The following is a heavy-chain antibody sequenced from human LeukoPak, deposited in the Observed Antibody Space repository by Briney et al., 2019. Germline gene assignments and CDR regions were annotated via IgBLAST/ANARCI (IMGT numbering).Heavy chain of an antibody. V-gene: IGHV1-18*01. D-gene: IGHD3-9*01. CDR1: GYIFTSYG. CDR3: ARGGYFDWLFDY. Sequence: ASVKVSCKASGYIFTSYGISWVRQAPGQGLEWMGWISVYNGNTNYPQRLQGRVTMTTDTSTTTAYMELRSLRSDDTAVYYCARGGYFDWLFDYWGQGTLVTVSS. CDR2: ISVYNGNT. J-gene: IGHJ4*02.